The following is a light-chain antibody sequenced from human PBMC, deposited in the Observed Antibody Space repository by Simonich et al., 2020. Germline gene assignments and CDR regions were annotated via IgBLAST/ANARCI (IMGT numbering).Light chain of an antibody. J-gene: IGKJ1*01. Sequence: LWMTQSPSLLSASTGDRVTISVRMGQGISSYFVWYQQKPGKAPELLIYAASTLQSGVPSRFRGSGSGTDFTLTISCLQSEDFATYDCQQYYSFPPSFGQGTKVEIK. CDR2: AAS. CDR1: QGISSY. CDR3: QQYYSFPPS. V-gene: IGKV1D-8*01.